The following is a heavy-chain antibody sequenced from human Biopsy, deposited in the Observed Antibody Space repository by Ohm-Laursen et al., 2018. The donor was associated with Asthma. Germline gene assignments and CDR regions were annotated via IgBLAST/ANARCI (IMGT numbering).Heavy chain of an antibody. Sequence: TLSLTCRVSGGYTGSSDHHWAWIRQAPGKGLEWIGFVFWSGSTHYSRSLERRVSISIDTATNEFSMKLWSVTPADTAAYFCARVVSYGDIYFGIDVWGPGNTVVVS. D-gene: IGHD4-17*01. CDR2: VFWSGST. CDR3: ARVVSYGDIYFGIDV. J-gene: IGHJ6*02. V-gene: IGHV4-30-4*01. CDR1: GGYTGSSDHH.